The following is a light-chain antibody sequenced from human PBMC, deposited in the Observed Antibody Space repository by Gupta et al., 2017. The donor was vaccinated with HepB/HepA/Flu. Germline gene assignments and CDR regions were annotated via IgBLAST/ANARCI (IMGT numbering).Light chain of an antibody. CDR2: EIS. J-gene: IGLJ1*01. CDR3: SSYAGSNICV. CDR1: SSDVGGYNY. V-gene: IGLV2-8*01. Sequence: QSALTQPPSASGSPGQSVTISCTGTSSDVGGYNYVSWYQRHPGKAPKVIIHEISKRPSGVPDRFSGSRSGNTASLTVSGLQADDEAEYFCSSYAGSNICVFGTGTTVTVL.